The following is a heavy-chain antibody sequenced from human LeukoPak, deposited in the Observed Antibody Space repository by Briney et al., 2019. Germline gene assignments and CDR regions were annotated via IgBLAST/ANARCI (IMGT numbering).Heavy chain of an antibody. V-gene: IGHV1-2*02. CDR2: IHPNSGGT. D-gene: IGHD6-19*01. Sequence: SVKVSRKASGYTFTPYYIHWVRQPPGQGLEWMGWIHPNSGGTNYAQNFEVRVTMTRDTSITTAYMELNSLISDESAVYYCARDSSSGWLSSDQWGQGTLVTVSS. CDR1: GYTFTPYY. CDR3: ARDSSSGWLSSDQ. J-gene: IGHJ4*02.